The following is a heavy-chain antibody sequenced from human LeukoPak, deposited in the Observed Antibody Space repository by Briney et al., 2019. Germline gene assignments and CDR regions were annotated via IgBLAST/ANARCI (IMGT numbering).Heavy chain of an antibody. D-gene: IGHD1-1*01. CDR1: GFTFSSYW. Sequence: GGSLRLSCAASGFTFSSYWIHWVRQAPGKGLVWVSRINSDGSSTSYADSVKGRFTISRDNAKNTLYLQMNNLRTEDTAVYYCAKDGGTVCHVINYSFDSWGQGTLVTVSS. CDR2: INSDGSST. CDR3: AKDGGTVCHVINYSFDS. J-gene: IGHJ4*02. V-gene: IGHV3-74*01.